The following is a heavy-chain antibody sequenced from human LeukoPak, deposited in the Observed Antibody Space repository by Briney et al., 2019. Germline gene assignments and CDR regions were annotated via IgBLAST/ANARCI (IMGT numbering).Heavy chain of an antibody. D-gene: IGHD1-26*01. CDR2: IYYSGST. J-gene: IGHJ5*02. CDR1: GGSISSYY. Sequence: SETLSLTCTVSGGSISSYYWSWIRQPPGKGLEWIGYIYYSGSTNYNPSLKSRVTISVDTSKNQFSLKLSSVTAADTAVYYCARHPIGHSGSHHWGQGTLVTVSS. V-gene: IGHV4-59*08. CDR3: ARHPIGHSGSHH.